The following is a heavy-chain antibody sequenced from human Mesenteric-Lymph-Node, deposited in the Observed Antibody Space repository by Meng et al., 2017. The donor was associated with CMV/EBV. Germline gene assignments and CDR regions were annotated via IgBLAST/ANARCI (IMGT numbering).Heavy chain of an antibody. CDR2: IYYSAST. J-gene: IGHJ5*02. V-gene: IGHV4-39*01. CDR3: ARPLLYCSSTSCHGGRFDP. Sequence: SETLSLTCTVSGGSISSISYYWGWIRQPPGKGLEWIGSIYYSASTYYNPSLKSRVTISVDKSKNQFSLKLSSGTAADTDVYYCARPLLYCSSTSCHGGRFDPWGQGTLVTVSS. D-gene: IGHD2-2*01. CDR1: GGSISSISYY.